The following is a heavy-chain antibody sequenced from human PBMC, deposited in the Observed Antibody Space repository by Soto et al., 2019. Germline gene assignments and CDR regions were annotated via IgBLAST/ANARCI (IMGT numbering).Heavy chain of an antibody. CDR2: ISGSGGST. Sequence: EVQLLESGGGLVQPGGSLRLSCAAYGFTFSSYAMSWVRQAPGKGLEWVSAISGSGGSTYYADSVKGRFTISRDNSKNTLYLQMNSLRAEDTAVYYCAKDKISSPYSSSWSFDYWGQGTLVTVSS. J-gene: IGHJ4*02. D-gene: IGHD6-13*01. CDR1: GFTFSSYA. CDR3: AKDKISSPYSSSWSFDY. V-gene: IGHV3-23*01.